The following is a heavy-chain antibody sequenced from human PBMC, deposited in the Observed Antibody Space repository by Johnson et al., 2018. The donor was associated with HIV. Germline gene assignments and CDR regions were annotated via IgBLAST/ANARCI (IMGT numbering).Heavy chain of an antibody. D-gene: IGHD6-6*01. V-gene: IGHV3-30*04. CDR1: GFTFSSYA. Sequence: QVQLVESGGGVVQPGRSLRLSCAASGFTFSSYAMHWVRQAPGKGLEWVAVISYDGSYQYYADSVKGRFTISRDNSKNTLYLQMNSLRAEDTAVYYCASYSSSDAFDIWGQGTMVTVSS. CDR3: ASYSSSDAFDI. CDR2: ISYDGSYQ. J-gene: IGHJ3*02.